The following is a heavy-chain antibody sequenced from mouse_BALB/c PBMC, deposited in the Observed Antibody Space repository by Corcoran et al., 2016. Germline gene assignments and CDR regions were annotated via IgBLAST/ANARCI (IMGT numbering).Heavy chain of an antibody. CDR2: INTYTGEP. CDR3: ARRGYDETAWFAY. V-gene: IGHV9-3-1*01. Sequence: QIQLVQSGPELKKPGETVKISCKASGYTFTNYGMNWVKQAPGKGLKWMGWINTYTGEPTYADDFKGRFALSFETSASTAYLQHNNLKNEDTATNFCARRGYDETAWFAYWGQGTLATVSA. J-gene: IGHJ3*01. CDR1: GYTFTNYG. D-gene: IGHD2-2*01.